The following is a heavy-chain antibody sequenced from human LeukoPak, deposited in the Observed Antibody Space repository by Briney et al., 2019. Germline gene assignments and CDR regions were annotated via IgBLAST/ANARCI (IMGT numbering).Heavy chain of an antibody. CDR1: GGSFSGYY. D-gene: IGHD3-22*01. Sequence: SETLSLTCAVYGGSFSGYYWSWIRQPPGKGLEWIGEINHSGSTNYNPSLKSRVTISVDTSKNQFSLKLGSVTAADTAVYYCAGSITMIAAIDYWGQGTLVTVSS. V-gene: IGHV4-34*01. J-gene: IGHJ4*02. CDR2: INHSGST. CDR3: AGSITMIAAIDY.